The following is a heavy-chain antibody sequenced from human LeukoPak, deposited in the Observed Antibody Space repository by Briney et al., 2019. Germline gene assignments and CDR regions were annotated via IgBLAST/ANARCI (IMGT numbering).Heavy chain of an antibody. CDR2: ISVDGNNK. V-gene: IGHV3-30*18. CDR1: GFXFSDYV. CDR3: AKDQSQ. Sequence: GGSLRLSCAASGFXFSDYVMHWVRQAPGKGLEWVGVISVDGNNKYYGESVKGRLTISRDNSKNTLYLQINSLRPEDTAVYYCAKDQSQWGQGTLVIVSS. J-gene: IGHJ4*02.